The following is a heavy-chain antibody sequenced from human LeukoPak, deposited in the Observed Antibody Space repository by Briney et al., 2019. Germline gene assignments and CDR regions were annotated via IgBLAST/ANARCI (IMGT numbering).Heavy chain of an antibody. Sequence: GESLKISCKGSGYTFTSYWIGWVRQMPGKGLEWMGIIYPDDSDTRYSPSFQGQVTISADKSISTAYLQWSSLKASDTAMYYCARRILYGDYVFDYWGQGTLVTVSS. CDR3: ARRILYGDYVFDY. J-gene: IGHJ4*02. CDR2: IYPDDSDT. CDR1: GYTFTSYW. D-gene: IGHD4-17*01. V-gene: IGHV5-51*01.